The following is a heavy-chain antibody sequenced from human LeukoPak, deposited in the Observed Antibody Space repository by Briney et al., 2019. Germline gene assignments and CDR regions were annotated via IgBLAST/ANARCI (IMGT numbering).Heavy chain of an antibody. CDR3: ARDRGRTMVVDH. CDR1: GYTFTSNY. D-gene: IGHD4/OR15-4a*01. Sequence: ASVKVSYKASGYTFTSNYMHWVRQAPGQGLEWMGMINPSSGSPRYAKTVQGRVTMTRDTSTSTVYMEMSSLRSEDTAVYYCARDRGRTMVVDHWGQGTLVTVSS. J-gene: IGHJ5*02. V-gene: IGHV1-46*01. CDR2: INPSSGSP.